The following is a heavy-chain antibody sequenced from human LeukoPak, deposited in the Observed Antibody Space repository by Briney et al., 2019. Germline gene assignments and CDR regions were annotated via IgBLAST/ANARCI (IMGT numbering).Heavy chain of an antibody. CDR2: ISDSGGDT. D-gene: IGHD4-23*01. V-gene: IGHV3-23*01. CDR3: AKRSDYGGNWNYFDY. CDR1: GFTLNSYG. Sequence: GGSLRLSCAASGFTLNSYGMSWVPQAPGKGLEWVSAISDSGGDTFYADPGKGRFTISRDNSRNTLYLQMNGLRVEDTAVYYCAKRSDYGGNWNYFDYWGQGTLVTVSS. J-gene: IGHJ4*02.